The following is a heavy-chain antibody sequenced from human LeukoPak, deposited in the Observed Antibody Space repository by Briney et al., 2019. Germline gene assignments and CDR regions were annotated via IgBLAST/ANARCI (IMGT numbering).Heavy chain of an antibody. Sequence: SETLSLTCAVSGASISSGTYYWSRTPQHPGKGLEWTGYIYHSGSTFYNPSLKSRVTISADTSENQFSLNLRSVTAADTAIYYCARDVEMGTIGHYFDSWGQGTLVTVSS. D-gene: IGHD5-24*01. CDR1: GASISSGTYY. V-gene: IGHV4-31*11. J-gene: IGHJ4*02. CDR3: ARDVEMGTIGHYFDS. CDR2: IYHSGST.